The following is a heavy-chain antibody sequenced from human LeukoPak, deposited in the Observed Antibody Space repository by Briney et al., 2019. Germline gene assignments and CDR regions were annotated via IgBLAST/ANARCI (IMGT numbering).Heavy chain of an antibody. D-gene: IGHD2-21*02. Sequence: ASVKVSCKASGGTFSSYAISWVRQAPGQGLEWMGRIIPILGIANYAQKFQGRVTITADKSTSTAYMELSSLRSEDTAVYYCASPFCGGDCYSEYFQHWGQGTLVTVSS. J-gene: IGHJ1*01. V-gene: IGHV1-69*04. CDR3: ASPFCGGDCYSEYFQH. CDR1: GGTFSSYA. CDR2: IIPILGIA.